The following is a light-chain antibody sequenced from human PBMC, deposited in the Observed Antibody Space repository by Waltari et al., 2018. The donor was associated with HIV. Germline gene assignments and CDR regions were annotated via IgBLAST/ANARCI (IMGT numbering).Light chain of an antibody. Sequence: IVLTQSPGTLSLSPGERATLSCRASQSIDYSYLAWYQQRPGQAPRLLIYSASTRAAGIPDRFSGSGSGTDFILTISRLEPEDCAVYYCQQYTRAPWTFGQGTKVEI. CDR3: QQYTRAPWT. CDR1: QSIDYSY. J-gene: IGKJ1*01. V-gene: IGKV3-20*01. CDR2: SAS.